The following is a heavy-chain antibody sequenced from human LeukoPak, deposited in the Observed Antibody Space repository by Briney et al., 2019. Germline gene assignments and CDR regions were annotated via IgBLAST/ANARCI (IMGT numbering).Heavy chain of an antibody. CDR3: ASPTSPYPYDSSGYWYSFDI. J-gene: IGHJ3*02. V-gene: IGHV4-59*01. CDR2: IYYSGSN. D-gene: IGHD3-22*01. Sequence: SETLSLTCTVSGGSISSYYWSWIRQPPGKGLEWIGYIYYSGSNNYNPSLKRRVPISVATSTNQFSPKLSSVTAADRAVYYCASPTSPYPYDSSGYWYSFDIWGQGTMVTVSS. CDR1: GGSISSYY.